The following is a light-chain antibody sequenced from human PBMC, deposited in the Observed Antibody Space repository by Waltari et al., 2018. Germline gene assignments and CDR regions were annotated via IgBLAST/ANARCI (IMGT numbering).Light chain of an antibody. CDR1: SRDVGRYHL. J-gene: IGLJ2*01. CDR2: EGR. Sequence: QSALTQPASVSGSPGPSITIPCTGTSRDVGRYHLVSWYQQHTGKAPKLMIYEGRKRPSGVSNRFSGSKSGNTASLTISGLQAEDEADYYCYSYAGSNTFVFGGGTKLTVL. V-gene: IGLV2-23*03. CDR3: YSYAGSNTFV.